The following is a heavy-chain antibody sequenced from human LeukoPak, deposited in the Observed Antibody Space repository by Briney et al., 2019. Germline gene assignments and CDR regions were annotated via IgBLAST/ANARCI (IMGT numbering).Heavy chain of an antibody. J-gene: IGHJ4*02. V-gene: IGHV3-23*01. CDR3: ARESHYDSSGLNY. CDR1: GFTFTSYA. D-gene: IGHD3-22*01. Sequence: GGSLRLSCAASGFTFTSYAMSWVRQAPGKGLEWVSTVSGSDDTTYYADSVKGRFSISRDNSKNTLYLQMNSLRAEDTAVYYCARESHYDSSGLNYWGQGTLVTVSS. CDR2: VSGSDDTT.